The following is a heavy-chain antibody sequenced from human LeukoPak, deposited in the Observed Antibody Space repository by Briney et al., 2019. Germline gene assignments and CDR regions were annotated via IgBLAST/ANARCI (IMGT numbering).Heavy chain of an antibody. D-gene: IGHD3-10*01. CDR2: IHYSGST. J-gene: IGHJ5*02. Sequence: SETLSLTCTVSGGSISSDYWSWIWQPQGTGLELIGYIHYSGSTNYNPSLNSRVTISVDMSKNQISLTLSSVTAADTAVYYCARHGWFGELLYGWFDPWGQGTLVTVSS. CDR3: ARHGWFGELLYGWFDP. CDR1: GGSISSDY. V-gene: IGHV4-59*08.